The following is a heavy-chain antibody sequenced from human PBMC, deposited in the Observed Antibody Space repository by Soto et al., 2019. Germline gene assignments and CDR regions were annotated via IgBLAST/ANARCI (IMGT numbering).Heavy chain of an antibody. D-gene: IGHD3-3*01. CDR3: ARDRCQRGFDFWSGSYRPCAFDI. CDR1: GCTCSDYY. J-gene: IGHJ3*02. Sequence: GGSLRRSCAASGCTCSDYYMSWIRQAPGKGLEGVSYISSSGSTIYYAASVKGRFTISRDNAKKSLYLQMNSLRAEDTAVYYCARDRCQRGFDFWSGSYRPCAFDIWGQGTMVRVSS. V-gene: IGHV3-11*01. CDR2: ISSSGSTI.